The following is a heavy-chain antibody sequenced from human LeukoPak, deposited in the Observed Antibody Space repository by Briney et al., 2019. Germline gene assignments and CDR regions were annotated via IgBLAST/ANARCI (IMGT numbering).Heavy chain of an antibody. CDR3: TKGDGRSGSDY. CDR1: GFIFSSHW. J-gene: IGHJ4*02. D-gene: IGHD1-26*01. CDR2: MKHDGNEK. V-gene: IGHV3-7*01. Sequence: PGGSLRLSCAASGFIFSSHWMTWVCQAPGEGQGRVYIMKHDGNEKYYVDSVKGRFTISRDNAESSLYLQMNSLRAEDTAVYYCTKGDGRSGSDYWGQGTLVTVSS.